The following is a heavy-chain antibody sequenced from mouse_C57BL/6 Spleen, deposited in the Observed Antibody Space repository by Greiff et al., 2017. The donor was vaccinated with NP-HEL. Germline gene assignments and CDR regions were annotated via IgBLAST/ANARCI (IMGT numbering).Heavy chain of an antibody. J-gene: IGHJ2*01. CDR1: GYTFTSYW. V-gene: IGHV1-52*01. CDR3: AVEVYYSNPPDY. CDR2: IDPSDSET. D-gene: IGHD2-5*01. Sequence: QVQLQQPGAELVRPGSSVKLSCKASGYTFTSYWMHWVKQRPIQGLEWIGNIDPSDSETHYNQKFKDKATLTVDKSSSTAYMQLSSLTSEDSAVYYCAVEVYYSNPPDYWGQGTTLTVSS.